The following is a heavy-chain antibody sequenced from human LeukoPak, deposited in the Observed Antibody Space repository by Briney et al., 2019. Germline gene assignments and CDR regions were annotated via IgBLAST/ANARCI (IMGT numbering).Heavy chain of an antibody. CDR3: ARRAGDFWSGYYEAGGALDY. CDR1: GFAFSSYA. J-gene: IGHJ4*02. CDR2: ISGSRGDT. Sequence: GGSLRLSCAASGFAFSSYAMTWVRQAPGKGLEWVSTISGSRGDTYYADSVKGRFTISRDNSKNTLYLQMNSLRAEDTAVYYCARRAGDFWSGYYEAGGALDYWGQGALVTVSS. D-gene: IGHD3-3*01. V-gene: IGHV3-23*01.